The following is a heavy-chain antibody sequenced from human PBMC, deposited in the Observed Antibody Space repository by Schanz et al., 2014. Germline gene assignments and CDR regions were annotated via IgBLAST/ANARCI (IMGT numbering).Heavy chain of an antibody. Sequence: QVQLVESGGGVVQPGRSLRLSCAASGFTFSSYGMHWVRQAPGKGLEWVAIIWYDGSNKYYADSVKGRFIISRDNSKNTLYLQVNSLRAEDTAVYYCAKHGRSLTGNDYWGQGTLVTVSS. CDR2: IWYDGSNK. D-gene: IGHD3-9*01. CDR3: AKHGRSLTGNDY. J-gene: IGHJ4*02. CDR1: GFTFSSYG. V-gene: IGHV3-33*06.